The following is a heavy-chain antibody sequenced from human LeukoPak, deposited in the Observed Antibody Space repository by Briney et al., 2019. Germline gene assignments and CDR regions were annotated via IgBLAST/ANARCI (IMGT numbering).Heavy chain of an antibody. Sequence: GGSLRLSCAASGFTFNDYAMHWVRQAPGKGLEWVSGISWNSGSIDYADSVKGRFTISRDNAKTSLYLQMNSLRAEDTALYYCAKASGYSSSWYEYYFDYWGQGTLVTVSS. CDR3: AKASGYSSSWYEYYFDY. D-gene: IGHD6-13*01. CDR1: GFTFNDYA. V-gene: IGHV3-9*01. CDR2: ISWNSGSI. J-gene: IGHJ4*02.